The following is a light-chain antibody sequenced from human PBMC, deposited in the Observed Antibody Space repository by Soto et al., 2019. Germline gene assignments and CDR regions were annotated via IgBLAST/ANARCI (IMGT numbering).Light chain of an antibody. J-gene: IGKJ1*01. V-gene: IGKV1-5*03. CDR2: KAS. CDR1: QTISSW. CDR3: QHYNSYSEA. Sequence: DIQMTQSPSTLSGSVRHRVPPTCRASQTISSWLAWYQQKPGKAPKLLIYKASTLKSGVPSRFSGSGSGTEFTLTISSLQPDDFATYSCQHYNSYSEAFGKGTKVDIK.